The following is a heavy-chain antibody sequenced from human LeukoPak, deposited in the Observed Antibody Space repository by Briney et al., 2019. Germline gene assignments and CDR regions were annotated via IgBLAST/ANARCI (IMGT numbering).Heavy chain of an antibody. CDR1: GYSISSGFW. D-gene: IGHD6-13*01. CDR2: ISGSGTTT. CDR3: VRDRGYLVQDH. V-gene: IGHV4-38-2*02. J-gene: IGHJ4*02. Sequence: PSETLSLTCGVSGYSISSGFWWGWIRQPPGKGLEWIGSISGSGTTTYHNPSLKSRVTISAETSRNEFSLKLYSVTAADTAVYYCVRDRGYLVQDHWGRGTLVTVSS.